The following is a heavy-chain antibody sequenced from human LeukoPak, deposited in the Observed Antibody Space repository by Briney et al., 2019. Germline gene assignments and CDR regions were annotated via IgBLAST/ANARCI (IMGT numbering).Heavy chain of an antibody. Sequence: ASVKVSCKASGYTFTSYGISWVRQAPGQGLEWMGWISAYNGNTNYAQKLQGRVTMTTDTSTSTAYMELRSLRSDDTAVYYCARDRWGYYGSGSPFDYWGQGTLVTVSS. D-gene: IGHD3-10*01. V-gene: IGHV1-18*01. CDR1: GYTFTSYG. J-gene: IGHJ4*02. CDR3: ARDRWGYYGSGSPFDY. CDR2: ISAYNGNT.